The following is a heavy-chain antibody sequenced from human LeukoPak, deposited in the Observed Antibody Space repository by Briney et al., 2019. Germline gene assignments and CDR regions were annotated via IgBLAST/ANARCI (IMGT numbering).Heavy chain of an antibody. J-gene: IGHJ6*02. Sequence: SQTLSLTCGISGDSVSSNSAAWNWIRQSPSRGLEWLGRTYYRSKWYSDYAVSVKSRVTINPDTSKNQFSLQLNSVTPEDTAVYYCARDRGRTYYYGMDVWGQGTTVTVSS. CDR3: ARDRGRTYYYGMDV. CDR2: TYYRSKWYS. CDR1: GDSVSSNSAA. D-gene: IGHD3-10*01. V-gene: IGHV6-1*01.